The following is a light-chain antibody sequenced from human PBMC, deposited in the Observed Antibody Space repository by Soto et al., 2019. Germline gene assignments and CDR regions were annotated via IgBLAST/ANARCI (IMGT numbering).Light chain of an antibody. CDR3: GTWDSSLSAKV. CDR1: SSNIGNNY. J-gene: IGLJ1*01. V-gene: IGLV1-51*01. CDR2: DNN. Sequence: QSALTQPPSVSAAPGQKVTISCSGSSSNIGNNYVSWYQQLPGTAPKLLIYDNNKRPSGIPDRFSGSKSGTSATLGITGLQTGDAADYYCGTWDSSLSAKVFGTGTKLTVL.